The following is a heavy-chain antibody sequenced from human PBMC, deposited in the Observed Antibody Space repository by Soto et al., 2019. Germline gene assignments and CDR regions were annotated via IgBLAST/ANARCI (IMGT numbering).Heavy chain of an antibody. CDR3: ARAYYDILTGYYSPQQYYFDY. J-gene: IGHJ4*02. CDR2: IYYSGST. D-gene: IGHD3-9*01. V-gene: IGHV4-31*03. Sequence: QVQLQESGPGLVKPSQTLSLTCTVSGGSISSGGYYWSWIRQHPGKGLEWIGYIYYSGSTYYNPSLKSRGTISVDTAKNQCSLNLSSVTAADTAVYYCARAYYDILTGYYSPQQYYFDYWGQGTLVTVSS. CDR1: GGSISSGGYY.